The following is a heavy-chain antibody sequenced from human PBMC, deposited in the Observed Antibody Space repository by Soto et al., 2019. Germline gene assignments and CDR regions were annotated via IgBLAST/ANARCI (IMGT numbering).Heavy chain of an antibody. D-gene: IGHD3-10*01. CDR3: VRDLDGSGSYYTDY. V-gene: IGHV1-18*04. J-gene: IGHJ4*02. CDR1: GYIFLSYG. Sequence: RASVKVSCKTSGYIFLSYGLSWVRQAPGQGLEWMGWIRPYDATTNYAQKFQGRVTMTIDTSTSSVYMELRSLRSDDTAVYYCVRDLDGSGSYYTDYWGRGTLVTVSS. CDR2: IRPYDATT.